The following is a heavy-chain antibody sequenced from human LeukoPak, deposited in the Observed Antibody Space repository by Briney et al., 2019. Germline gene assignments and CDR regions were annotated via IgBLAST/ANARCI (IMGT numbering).Heavy chain of an antibody. CDR2: LSSGRSP. J-gene: IGHJ4*01. D-gene: IGHD2-8*02. CDR3: ARQLGYCAAGTCYFDS. Sequence: GGSLRLSCAASGFAISTYAMAWVRQAPGKGLEWISSLSSGRSPSYSDSLEGRLTMSSDNARNTLYLQMDNLRGEDTAMYYCARQLGYCAAGTCYFDSWGHGTQVTVSS. CDR1: GFAISTYA. V-gene: IGHV3-21*04.